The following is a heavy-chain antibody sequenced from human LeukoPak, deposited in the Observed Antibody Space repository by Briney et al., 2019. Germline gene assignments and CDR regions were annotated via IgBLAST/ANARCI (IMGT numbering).Heavy chain of an antibody. D-gene: IGHD1-26*01. J-gene: IGHJ3*02. CDR3: ASENSGSYYAFDI. Sequence: PSETLSLTCTVSGGSISSYYWSWIRQPPGKGLEWIGYIYYSGNTNYNPSLRSRVTISVDTSKNQFSLKLSSVTAADTAVYYCASENSGSYYAFDIWGQGTMVTVSS. CDR2: IYYSGNT. CDR1: GGSISSYY. V-gene: IGHV4-59*01.